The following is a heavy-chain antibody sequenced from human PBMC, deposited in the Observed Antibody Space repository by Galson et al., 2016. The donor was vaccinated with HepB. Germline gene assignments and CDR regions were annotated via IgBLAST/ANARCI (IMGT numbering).Heavy chain of an antibody. CDR1: GLTVITSD. CDR3: ASNSGRHTNYFDH. J-gene: IGHJ4*02. Sequence: SLRLSCAASGLTVITSDMNRVRQAPGKGLGWVSLSTVGDSSLYGHSVRGRLTISRDNPKNMVYLQMNRLRDEDTAVYFCASNSGRHTNYFDHWGQGTVDTVSP. CDR2: STVGDSS. D-gene: IGHD5-12*01. V-gene: IGHV3-53*01.